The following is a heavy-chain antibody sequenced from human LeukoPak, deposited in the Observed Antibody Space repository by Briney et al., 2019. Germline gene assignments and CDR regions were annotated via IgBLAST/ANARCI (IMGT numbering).Heavy chain of an antibody. D-gene: IGHD6-13*01. V-gene: IGHV3-7*03. CDR2: IKPDESEK. CDR1: GFTFSNYW. Sequence: GGSLRLSCAASGFTFSNYWMTWVRQAPGKGLEWVANIKPDESEKYYVGSVKGRFTISRDNAKNSLYLQMNSLRAEDTAVYYCAKTRPLDSSSWSHGDYWGQGTLVTVSS. J-gene: IGHJ4*02. CDR3: AKTRPLDSSSWSHGDY.